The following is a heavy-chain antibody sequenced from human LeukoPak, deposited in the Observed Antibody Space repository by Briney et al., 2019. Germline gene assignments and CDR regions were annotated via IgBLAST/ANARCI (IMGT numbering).Heavy chain of an antibody. CDR2: ISGSGGTT. D-gene: IGHD2-2*01. V-gene: IGHV3-23*01. Sequence: PGGSLRLSCAASGFTFSNYAMSWVRQATGKGLEWVSVISGSGGTTYYADSVKGRFTISRDNSKNTLYLQMNSLRAEDTAVYYCAKGAGDTSRWFDFWGQRTLVTVSS. CDR3: AKGAGDTSRWFDF. J-gene: IGHJ4*02. CDR1: GFTFSNYA.